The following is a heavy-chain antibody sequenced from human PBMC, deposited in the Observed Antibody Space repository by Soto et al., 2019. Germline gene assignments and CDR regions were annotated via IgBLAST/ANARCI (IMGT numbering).Heavy chain of an antibody. V-gene: IGHV3-53*01. CDR1: GFSVSTNY. CDR2: IYTGGST. J-gene: IGHJ3*01. CDR3: ARLFEAVDV. Sequence: GGSLRLSCAASGFSVSTNYMNWVRQAPGKGLEWVSVIYTGGSTSYADSVKGRFTISKDKSKNTVYLQMNSLSDDDTAVYYCARLFEAVDVCGHGSMLTFSS.